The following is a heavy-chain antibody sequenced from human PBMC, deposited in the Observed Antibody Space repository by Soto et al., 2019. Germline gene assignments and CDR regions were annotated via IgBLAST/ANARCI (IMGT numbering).Heavy chain of an antibody. CDR1: GFTFSSYT. CDR3: VKDKWVDS. D-gene: IGHD1-26*01. Sequence: EVQMVESGGGLVQPGGSLRLSCSASGFTFSSYTMHWVRQAPGKGLEYVSSININGGSTYYADSVKGRFTISRDNSKNTVYLQMSSLRVEDTAVYYCVKDKWVDSWGRGTLVTVS. V-gene: IGHV3-64D*06. J-gene: IGHJ4*02. CDR2: ININGGST.